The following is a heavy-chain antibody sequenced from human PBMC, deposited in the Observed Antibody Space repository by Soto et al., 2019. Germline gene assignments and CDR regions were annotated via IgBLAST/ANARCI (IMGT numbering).Heavy chain of an antibody. CDR2: ISAYNGNT. CDR1: GYTFTSYG. Sequence: ASVKVSCKASGYTFTSYGISWVRQAPGQGLEWMGWISAYNGNTNYAQKLQGRVTMTTDTSTSTAYMELRSLRSDYTAVYYCARSHSVDTAMATGDYWGQGTLVTVSS. CDR3: ARSHSVDTAMATGDY. D-gene: IGHD5-18*01. J-gene: IGHJ4*02. V-gene: IGHV1-18*01.